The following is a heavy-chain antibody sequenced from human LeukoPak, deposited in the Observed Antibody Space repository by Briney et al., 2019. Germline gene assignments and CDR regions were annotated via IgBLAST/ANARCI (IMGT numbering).Heavy chain of an antibody. D-gene: IGHD3-22*01. Sequence: KPSETLSLTCTVSGGSISSSSYYWGWIRQPPWEGLEWIGSIYYSGSTYYNPSLKSRVTISVDTSKNQFSLKLSSVTAADTAVYYCARETVVAPGVDWFDPWGQGTLVTVSS. V-gene: IGHV4-39*07. CDR2: IYYSGST. CDR1: GGSISSSSYY. CDR3: ARETVVAPGVDWFDP. J-gene: IGHJ5*02.